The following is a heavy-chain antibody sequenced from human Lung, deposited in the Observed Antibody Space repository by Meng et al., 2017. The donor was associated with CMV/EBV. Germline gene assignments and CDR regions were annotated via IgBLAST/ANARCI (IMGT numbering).Heavy chain of an antibody. CDR1: GSTFSDYY. CDR2: ISSSGRTI. CDR3: ARGSRLYYEGSGSPFDP. Sequence: GESXKISCAASGSTFSDYYMTWIRQAPGKGLGWVPCISSSGRTIHYADSVKGRFTISRDGVKNSLFLQMNSLRADDTAMYSCARGSRLYYEGSGSPFDPWGQGTXVTVYS. D-gene: IGHD3-10*01. J-gene: IGHJ5*02. V-gene: IGHV3-11*01.